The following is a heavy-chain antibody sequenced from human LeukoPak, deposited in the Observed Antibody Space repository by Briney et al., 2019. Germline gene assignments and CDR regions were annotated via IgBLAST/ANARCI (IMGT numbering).Heavy chain of an antibody. V-gene: IGHV1-18*01. D-gene: IGHD1-26*01. CDR3: ARGGTFYPSMDY. CDR2: VSAYNGKT. J-gene: IGHJ4*02. Sequence: ASVKVSCKASGYTFTTSYMHWVRQAPGQGVDWMGWVSAYNGKTSYAQRFQGRVTMTTDSSTSTAYMDLASLRSDDTAVYYCARGGTFYPSMDYWGQGTLVTVSS. CDR1: GYTFTTSY.